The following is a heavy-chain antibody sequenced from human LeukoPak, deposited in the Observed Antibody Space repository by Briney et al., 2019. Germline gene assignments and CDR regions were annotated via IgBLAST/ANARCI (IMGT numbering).Heavy chain of an antibody. Sequence: GGSLRLSCAASGFTFSSYAMSWVRQAPGKGLEWISAISGSGGSTYYADSVKGRFTISRDNSKNTLYLQMNSLRAEDTAVYYCAREATYYYDSSGYPSDYYYGMDVWGQGTTVTVSS. CDR1: GFTFSSYA. D-gene: IGHD3-22*01. V-gene: IGHV3-23*01. CDR2: ISGSGGST. CDR3: AREATYYYDSSGYPSDYYYGMDV. J-gene: IGHJ6*02.